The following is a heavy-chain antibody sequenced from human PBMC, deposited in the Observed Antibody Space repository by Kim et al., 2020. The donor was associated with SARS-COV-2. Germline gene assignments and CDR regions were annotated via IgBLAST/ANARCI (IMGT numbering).Heavy chain of an antibody. V-gene: IGHV3-23*01. CDR3: AKASNRGAHFDY. D-gene: IGHD2-2*01. Sequence: CYADSAKVRFTISIDNSSNTLYLQMNSLRAEDTAVYYCAKASNRGAHFDYWGQGTLVPVSS. J-gene: IGHJ4*02.